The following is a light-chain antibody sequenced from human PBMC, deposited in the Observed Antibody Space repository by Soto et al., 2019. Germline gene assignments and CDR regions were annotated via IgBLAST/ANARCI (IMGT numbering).Light chain of an antibody. J-gene: IGKJ1*01. CDR1: QNIDTY. Sequence: DIQMTQSPSSLSASVGDRVTITCRASQNIDTYLNCYLQKPGQAPKLLIYSAYSLKSGVSPRFSGDGSGTDFTLTISSLQPEDFATYYCQQSYNFPRTFGQGTTV. CDR3: QQSYNFPRT. V-gene: IGKV1-39*01. CDR2: SAY.